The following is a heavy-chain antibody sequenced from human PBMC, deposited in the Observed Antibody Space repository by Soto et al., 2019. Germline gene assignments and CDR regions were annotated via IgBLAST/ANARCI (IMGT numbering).Heavy chain of an antibody. CDR1: GFTVSNNY. Sequence: PGGSLRLSCAASGFTVSNNYMTWVRQAPGKGLEWVSSISGSGGTTYDADSVKGRFAISRDNSKNTLYLQMNSLRAEDTAVYYCAKDAQGTRPDWFDPWGQGTLVTVSS. V-gene: IGHV3-23*01. CDR3: AKDAQGTRPDWFDP. CDR2: ISGSGGTT. J-gene: IGHJ5*02. D-gene: IGHD2-2*01.